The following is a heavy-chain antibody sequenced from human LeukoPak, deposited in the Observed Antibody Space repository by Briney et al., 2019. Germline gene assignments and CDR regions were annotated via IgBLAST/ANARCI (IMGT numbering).Heavy chain of an antibody. Sequence: GGSLRLSCAASRFTFSDSWMSWVRQAPGKGLEWVANMNQDGSAKDYVDSVKGRFTISRDNARNSLYLQMSSLRAEDTAVYYCATYTHWVAGDVWGQGTTVTVSS. J-gene: IGHJ6*02. V-gene: IGHV3-7*01. CDR1: RFTFSDSW. CDR3: ATYTHWVAGDV. CDR2: MNQDGSAK. D-gene: IGHD3-16*01.